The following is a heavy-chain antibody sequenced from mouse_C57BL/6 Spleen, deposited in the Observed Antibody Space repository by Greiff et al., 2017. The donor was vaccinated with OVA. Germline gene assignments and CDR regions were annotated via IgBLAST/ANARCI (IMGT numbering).Heavy chain of an antibody. Sequence: VQLTESGAELVKPGASVKLSCTASGFNIKDSYMHWVKQRPEQGLEWIGRIDPEDGETKYAPKFQGKATIPADTSSNTAYLQLSSLTSEDTAVYDCARGPNWAYFDDWGQGTTLTVSS. CDR3: ARGPNWAYFDD. CDR1: GFNIKDSY. J-gene: IGHJ2*01. D-gene: IGHD4-1*01. CDR2: IDPEDGET. V-gene: IGHV14-2*01.